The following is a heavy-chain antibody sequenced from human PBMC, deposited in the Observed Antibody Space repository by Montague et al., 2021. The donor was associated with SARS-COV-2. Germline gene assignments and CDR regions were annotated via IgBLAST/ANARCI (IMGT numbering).Heavy chain of an antibody. CDR1: GGSFSGYN. Sequence: SETLSLTCAVYGGSFSGYNWGWVRQSPGKGLEWIVQINDSGGTKYNPSLKSRVTISLDTSKNQFSLKLSSVTAADTAVYYCARGVPGYWGQGTLVTVSS. CDR2: INDSGGT. J-gene: IGHJ4*02. CDR3: ARGVPGY. V-gene: IGHV4-34*01. D-gene: IGHD4/OR15-4a*01.